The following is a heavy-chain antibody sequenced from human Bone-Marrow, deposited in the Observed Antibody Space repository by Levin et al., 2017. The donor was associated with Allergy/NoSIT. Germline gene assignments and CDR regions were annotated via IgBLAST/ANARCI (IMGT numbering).Heavy chain of an antibody. CDR2: IKPKNGGT. V-gene: IGHV1-2*02. D-gene: IGHD3-3*01. CDR3: ARDGGHSYYDFSTGSHFDL. CDR1: GYIFSNYY. J-gene: IGHJ4*02. Sequence: ASVKVSCKTSGYIFSNYYIYWVRQAPGQGLEWMGWIKPKNGGTNYAQKFKGRVTMTTDTSTNTAYMTLSGLRPDDTAVYYCARDGGHSYYDFSTGSHFDLWGQGTLVTVSS.